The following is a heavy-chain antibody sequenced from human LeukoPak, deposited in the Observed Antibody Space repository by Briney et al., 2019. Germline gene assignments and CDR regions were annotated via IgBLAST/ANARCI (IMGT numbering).Heavy chain of an antibody. CDR2: ISWNSGNI. J-gene: IGHJ4*02. D-gene: IGHD4-17*01. CDR3: ANLHGDYRDY. CDR1: GFTFHDYA. V-gene: IGHV3-9*01. Sequence: PGRSLRLSCAASGFTFHDYAMPWVRQAPGKGLEWVSGISWNSGNIGYADSVKGRFTISRDNAKNSLYLQMNSLRAEDTALYYCANLHGDYRDYWGQGTLVTVSS.